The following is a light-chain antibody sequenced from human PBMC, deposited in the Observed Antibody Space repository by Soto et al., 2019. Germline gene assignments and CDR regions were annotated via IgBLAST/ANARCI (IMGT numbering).Light chain of an antibody. CDR3: QQYNNWPWT. Sequence: EIVMTQSPATLSVSPGERATLSCRASQSVSSNLAWYQQKPGQAPRLLIYGASTRATGIPARFSGSGSGTEFTLTISSLHSEDFAVYYCQQYNNWPWTFGQGTKVVIK. CDR1: QSVSSN. V-gene: IGKV3-15*01. CDR2: GAS. J-gene: IGKJ1*01.